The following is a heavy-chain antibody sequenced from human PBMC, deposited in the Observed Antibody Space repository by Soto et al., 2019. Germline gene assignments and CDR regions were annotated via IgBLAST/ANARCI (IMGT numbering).Heavy chain of an antibody. CDR2: ISSDGYNT. Sequence: GGSLRLSCAASGFTFSNYVMHWVRQAPGKGLEWVAHISSDGYNTYYADSVKGRFTISRDNSKNTVFLQMNSLRAEDTAVYYCARLGPYASGSYSFRYNWFDPWGQGTRVTVSS. V-gene: IGHV3-30*14. CDR3: ARLGPYASGSYSFRYNWFDP. J-gene: IGHJ5*02. CDR1: GFTFSNYV. D-gene: IGHD3-10*01.